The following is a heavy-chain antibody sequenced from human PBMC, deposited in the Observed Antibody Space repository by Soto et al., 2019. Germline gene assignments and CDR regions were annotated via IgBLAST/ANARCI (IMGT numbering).Heavy chain of an antibody. CDR3: ARLVNSSGWYYYYYYYGMDV. J-gene: IGHJ6*02. CDR2: IYYSGST. V-gene: IGHV4-39*01. D-gene: IGHD6-19*01. CDR1: GGSISSSSYY. Sequence: SETLSLTCTVSGGSISSSSYYWGWIRQPPGKGLEWIGSIYYSGSTYYNPSLKSRVTISVDTSKNQFSLKLSSVTAADTAVYYCARLVNSSGWYYYYYYYGMDVWGQGTTVTVSS.